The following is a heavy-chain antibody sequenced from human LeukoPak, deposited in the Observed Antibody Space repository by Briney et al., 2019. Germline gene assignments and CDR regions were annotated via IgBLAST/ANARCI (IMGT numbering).Heavy chain of an antibody. CDR3: ATNYDSSGPRGDYGMDV. V-gene: IGHV1-69*01. CDR2: PIFGTA. D-gene: IGHD3-22*01. J-gene: IGHJ6*02. Sequence: PIFGTANHAQKFQGRVTITADESTSTAYMELSSLRSEDTAVYYCATNYDSSGPRGDYGMDVWGQGTTVTVSS.